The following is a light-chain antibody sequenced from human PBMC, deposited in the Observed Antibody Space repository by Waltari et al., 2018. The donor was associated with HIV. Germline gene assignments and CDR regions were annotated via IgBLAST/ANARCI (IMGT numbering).Light chain of an antibody. CDR2: AAS. CDR3: QQSHGTLTWT. V-gene: IGKV1-39*01. CDR1: QSISDY. Sequence: DIQMTQSPSSLSASVGDRVTITCRASQSISDYLNWYQQKPGKAPKLLIFAASNLQSGVPSRFIGSGSGTDFALTISSLQPEDFATYYCQQSHGTLTWTFGQGTKVEIK. J-gene: IGKJ1*01.